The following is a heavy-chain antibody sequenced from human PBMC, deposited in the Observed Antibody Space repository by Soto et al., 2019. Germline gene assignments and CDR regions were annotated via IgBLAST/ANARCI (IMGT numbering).Heavy chain of an antibody. CDR2: ISAYNGNT. CDR3: ARDEVTTGVYYYYGMDV. V-gene: IGHV1-18*01. CDR1: GYTFTSYG. D-gene: IGHD4-4*01. J-gene: IGHJ6*02. Sequence: ASVKVFCKASGYTFTSYGISWVRQAPGQGLEWMGWISAYNGNTNYAQKLQGRVTMTTDTSTSTAYMELRSLRSDDTAVYYCARDEVTTGVYYYYGMDVWGQGTTVTVSS.